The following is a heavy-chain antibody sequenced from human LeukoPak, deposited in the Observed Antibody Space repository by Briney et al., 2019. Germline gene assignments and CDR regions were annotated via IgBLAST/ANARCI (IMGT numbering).Heavy chain of an antibody. CDR1: GFTFSGYA. CDR2: LSDSGITI. Sequence: GGSLRLSCAASGFTFSGYAMHWVRQAPGKGLEWVSYLSDSGITIHYADSVKGRFTISRDNANNSLYLQMNSLRDEDTAVYYCARDRAPMGRNWFDPWGQGTLVTVSS. V-gene: IGHV3-48*02. CDR3: ARDRAPMGRNWFDP. D-gene: IGHD3-10*01. J-gene: IGHJ5*02.